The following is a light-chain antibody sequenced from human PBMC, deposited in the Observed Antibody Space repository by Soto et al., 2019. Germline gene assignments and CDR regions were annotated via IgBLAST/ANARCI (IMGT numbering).Light chain of an antibody. CDR3: TQETQLPRT. CDR1: QSLVHNDGNTY. CDR2: RVS. J-gene: IGKJ1*01. V-gene: IGKV2-24*01. Sequence: DIVLTQTPLSSPVTLGQPASISCRSSQSLVHNDGNTYLSWLQQRPGQPPRLLIYRVSNRYSVVPDRSSGRGRGTEFTLTIRGVEAEDVAVYYCTQETQLPRTFGPGTRVDIK.